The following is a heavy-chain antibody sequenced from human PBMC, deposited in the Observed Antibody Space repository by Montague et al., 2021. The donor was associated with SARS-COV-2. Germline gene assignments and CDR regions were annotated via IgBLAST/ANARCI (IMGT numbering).Heavy chain of an antibody. V-gene: IGHV3-23*03. D-gene: IGHD3/OR15-3a*01. CDR2: IYGATGRT. J-gene: IGHJ4*02. CDR1: GLTFSSSA. CDR3: AKVDSVFP. Sequence: SLRLSCAASGLTFSSSALSWVRQAPGKGLEWVSHIYGATGRTFYADSVKGRFTMSRENSKNTLYLQMNSLSVDDTAVYYCAKVDSVFPWGQGTLVTVSS.